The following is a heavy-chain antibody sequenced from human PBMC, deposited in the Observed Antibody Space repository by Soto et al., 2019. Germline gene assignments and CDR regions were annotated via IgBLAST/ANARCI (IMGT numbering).Heavy chain of an antibody. CDR2: ISYSGTN. Sequence: SETLSLTCTVSGVSVSSGSFYWAWIRQPPGKGLEWIGFISYSGTNNYNPSLKSRVTISVDTSRSQISLMVSSLTVADTALYYCARGATVTQYDYWGQGTLVTVSS. CDR1: GVSVSSGSFY. CDR3: ARGATVTQYDY. J-gene: IGHJ4*02. V-gene: IGHV4-61*01. D-gene: IGHD4-17*01.